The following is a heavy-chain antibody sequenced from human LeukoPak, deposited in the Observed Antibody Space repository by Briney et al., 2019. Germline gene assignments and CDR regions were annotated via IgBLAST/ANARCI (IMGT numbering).Heavy chain of an antibody. V-gene: IGHV3-21*01. CDR2: ISSSSSYI. CDR1: GFTFSSYS. J-gene: IGHJ4*02. D-gene: IGHD2-15*01. CDR3: ARGYCSGGSCYSRHFFDY. Sequence: PGGSLRLSCAASGFTFSSYSMNWVRQAPGKGLEWVSSISSSSSYIYYADSVKGRFTISRDNAKNSLYLQMNSLRAEDTAVYYCARGYCSGGSCYSRHFFDYWGQGTLVTVSS.